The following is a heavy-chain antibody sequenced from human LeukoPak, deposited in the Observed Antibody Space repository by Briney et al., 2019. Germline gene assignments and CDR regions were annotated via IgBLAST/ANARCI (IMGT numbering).Heavy chain of an antibody. D-gene: IGHD6-19*01. CDR3: ARDRTVITVAGTIDY. J-gene: IGHJ4*02. Sequence: GGSLRLSCTASGFNFGIYGMHWVRQAPGKGLEWVAIISHDVSNKWYADSVKGRFTISRDNSKNTMYLQMNSLRAEDTAIYYCARDRTVITVAGTIDYWGQGTLVTVSS. CDR1: GFNFGIYG. V-gene: IGHV3-30*19. CDR2: ISHDVSNK.